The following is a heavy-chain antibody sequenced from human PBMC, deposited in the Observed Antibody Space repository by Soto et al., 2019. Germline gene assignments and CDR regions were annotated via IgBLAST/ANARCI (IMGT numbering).Heavy chain of an antibody. Sequence: PSETLSLTCNVSGYAITNGYYWGWIRQTPGKGLEWIGTIYHRGSTSYNPSLQSRLTIALDTSKNQFSLMLTSVTAADTAVYFCTRGVRGYVSYWGQGTLVTSPQ. V-gene: IGHV4-38-2*02. CDR1: GYAITNGYY. D-gene: IGHD5-18*01. CDR3: TRGVRGYVSY. CDR2: IYHRGST. J-gene: IGHJ4*02.